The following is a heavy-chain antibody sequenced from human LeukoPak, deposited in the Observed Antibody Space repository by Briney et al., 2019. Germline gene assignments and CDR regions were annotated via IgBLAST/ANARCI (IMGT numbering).Heavy chain of an antibody. Sequence: SETPSLTCAVYGGSFSGYYWSWIRQPPGKGLEWIGEINHSGSTNYNPSLKSRVTISVDTSKNQFSLKLSSVTAADTAVYYCARGWAAFDIWGQGTMVTVSS. CDR2: INHSGST. J-gene: IGHJ3*02. V-gene: IGHV4-34*01. CDR1: GGSFSGYY. CDR3: ARGWAAFDI. D-gene: IGHD7-27*01.